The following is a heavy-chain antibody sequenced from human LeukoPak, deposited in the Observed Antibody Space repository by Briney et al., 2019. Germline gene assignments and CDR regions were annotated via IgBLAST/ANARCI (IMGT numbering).Heavy chain of an antibody. CDR1: GDSISSYY. V-gene: IGHV4-59*01. J-gene: IGHJ5*02. Sequence: PSETLSLTCTVSGDSISSYYWSWIRQPPGKGLEWIGYMYYSGSTNYNPSLKSRVTISVDTSKNQLSLKLSSVTAADTAVYYCARDRAGYYDSSGFPLGGFDPWGQGTLVTVSS. D-gene: IGHD3-22*01. CDR2: MYYSGST. CDR3: ARDRAGYYDSSGFPLGGFDP.